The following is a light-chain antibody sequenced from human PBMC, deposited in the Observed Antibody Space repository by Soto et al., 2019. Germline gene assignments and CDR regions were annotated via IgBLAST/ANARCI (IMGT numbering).Light chain of an antibody. Sequence: QSVLTQPPSVSEAPRQRVTISCSGSTPNIRNHAVFWYQQLPGEAPKLLIYYDDLLPSGVSDRFSGSKSGTSASLAISELQSEDEADYYCAAWDDSLNGYVFGTGTKVTVL. CDR1: TPNIRNHA. CDR3: AAWDDSLNGYV. V-gene: IGLV1-36*01. J-gene: IGLJ1*01. CDR2: YDD.